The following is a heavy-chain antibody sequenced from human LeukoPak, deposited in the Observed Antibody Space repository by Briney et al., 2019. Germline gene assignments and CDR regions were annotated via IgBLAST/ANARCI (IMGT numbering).Heavy chain of an antibody. CDR1: GGSIDITNY. J-gene: IGHJ4*02. CDR3: AREDNGGSYY. Sequence: SETLSLTCGVSGGSIDITNYWSWIRQPAGKGLEWIGRIYTSGSTNYNPSLKSRVTMSVDTSKNQFSLKLSSVTAADTAVYYCAREDNGGSYYWGQGTLVTVSS. CDR2: IYTSGST. V-gene: IGHV4-4*07. D-gene: IGHD1-26*01.